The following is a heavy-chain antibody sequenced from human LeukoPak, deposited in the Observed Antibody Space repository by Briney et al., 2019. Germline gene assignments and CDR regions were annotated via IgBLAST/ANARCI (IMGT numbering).Heavy chain of an antibody. V-gene: IGHV4-4*07. CDR3: ARDSFYCSSTSCYFDY. D-gene: IGHD2-2*01. Sequence: SETLSITCTGPGGYISSYYWSLIRQPAGKGLEGIGRIYSSGSNNYYPSFKSRVTLSVDTSKNQFSLKLSSVTAADTAVYYCARDSFYCSSTSCYFDYWGQGTLVTVSS. J-gene: IGHJ4*02. CDR1: GGYISSYY. CDR2: IYSSGSN.